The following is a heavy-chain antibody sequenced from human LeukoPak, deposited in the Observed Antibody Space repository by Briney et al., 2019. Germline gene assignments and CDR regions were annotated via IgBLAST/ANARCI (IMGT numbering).Heavy chain of an antibody. J-gene: IGHJ3*02. CDR1: GGSISSYY. Sequence: SGTLSLTCTVSGGSISSYYWSWIRQPPGKGLEWIGYIYYSGSTNYNPSLKSRVTISVDTSKNQFSLKLSSVTAADTAVYYCARRHEDYVWGSYRLSDAFDIWGQGTMVTVTS. CDR3: ARRHEDYVWGSYRLSDAFDI. CDR2: IYYSGST. V-gene: IGHV4-59*08. D-gene: IGHD3-16*02.